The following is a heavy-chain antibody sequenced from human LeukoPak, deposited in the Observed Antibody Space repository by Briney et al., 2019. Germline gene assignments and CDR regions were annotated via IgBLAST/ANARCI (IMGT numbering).Heavy chain of an antibody. V-gene: IGHV3-48*03. CDR1: GFTFSSYE. Sequence: GGSLTLSCAAYGFTFSSYEMNWVRQAPGKGLEWVSYISSSGSTIYYADSVKGRFTISRDNAKNSLYLQMNSLRAEDTAVYYCAELAITMIGGVWGKGTTVTISS. D-gene: IGHD3-10*02. CDR2: ISSSGSTI. J-gene: IGHJ6*04. CDR3: AELAITMIGGV.